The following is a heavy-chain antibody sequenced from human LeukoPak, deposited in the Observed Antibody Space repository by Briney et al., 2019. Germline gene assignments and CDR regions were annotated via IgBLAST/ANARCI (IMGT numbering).Heavy chain of an antibody. CDR2: IYYSGST. J-gene: IGHJ4*02. CDR1: GGSISSGGYY. V-gene: IGHV4-31*03. Sequence: SETLSLTCTVSGGSISSGGYYWSWIRQHPGKGLEWIGYIYYSGSTYYNPSLKSRVTISVDTSKHQFSLKLSSVTAADTAVYYCARGGIYYFDYWGQGTLVTVSS. D-gene: IGHD3-16*01. CDR3: ARGGIYYFDY.